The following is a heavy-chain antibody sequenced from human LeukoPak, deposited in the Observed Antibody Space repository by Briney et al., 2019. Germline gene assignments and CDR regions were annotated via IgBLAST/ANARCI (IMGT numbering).Heavy chain of an antibody. CDR1: GYTFTGYY. J-gene: IGHJ4*02. V-gene: IGHV1-2*02. CDR3: ARVKGGNSRFDY. Sequence: ASVKVCCKASGYTFTGYYMHWVRQAPGQGLEWMGWINPNSGGTNYAQKFQGRVTMTRDTSISTAYMELSRLRSDDTAVYYCARVKGGNSRFDYWGQGTLVIVSS. CDR2: INPNSGGT. D-gene: IGHD4-23*01.